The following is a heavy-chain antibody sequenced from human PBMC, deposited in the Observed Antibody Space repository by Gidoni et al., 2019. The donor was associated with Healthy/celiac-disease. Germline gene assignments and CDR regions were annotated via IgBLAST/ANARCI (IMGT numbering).Heavy chain of an antibody. D-gene: IGHD6-19*01. CDR2: IFSNDEK. Sequence: QVTLKESGPVLVKPTETLTLTCTVSGFSLSNARMGVSWIRQPPGKALEWLAHIFSNDEKSYSTSLKSRLTISKDTSKSQVVLTMTNMDPVDTATYYCARFGFYSSANWFDPWGQGTLVTVSS. J-gene: IGHJ5*02. CDR3: ARFGFYSSANWFDP. CDR1: GFSLSNARMG. V-gene: IGHV2-26*01.